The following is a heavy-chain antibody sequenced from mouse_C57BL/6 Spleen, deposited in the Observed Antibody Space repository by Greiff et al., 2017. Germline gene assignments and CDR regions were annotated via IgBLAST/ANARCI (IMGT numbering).Heavy chain of an antibody. D-gene: IGHD2-3*01. V-gene: IGHV1-81*01. CDR3: ARVPLYDGYYFYAMDY. CDR2: IYPRSGNT. Sequence: VQLQQSGAELARPGASVQLSCKASGYTFTSYGISWVKQRTGQGLEWIGEIYPRSGNTYYNEKFKGKATLTADKSSSTAYMELRSLTSEDSAVYFCARVPLYDGYYFYAMDYWGQGTSVTVSS. CDR1: GYTFTSYG. J-gene: IGHJ4*01.